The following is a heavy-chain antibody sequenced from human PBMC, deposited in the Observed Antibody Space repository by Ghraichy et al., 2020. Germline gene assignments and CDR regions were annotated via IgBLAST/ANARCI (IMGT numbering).Heavy chain of an antibody. CDR1: GFTFSSYG. J-gene: IGHJ2*01. CDR3: AKTADAHAVAGPYWYFDL. Sequence: LSLTCAASGFTFSSYGMHWVRQAPGKGLEWVAFIRYDGSNKYYADSVKGRFTISRDNSKNTLYLQMNSLRAEDTAVYYCAKTADAHAVAGPYWYFDLWGRGTLVTVSS. CDR2: IRYDGSNK. D-gene: IGHD6-19*01. V-gene: IGHV3-30*02.